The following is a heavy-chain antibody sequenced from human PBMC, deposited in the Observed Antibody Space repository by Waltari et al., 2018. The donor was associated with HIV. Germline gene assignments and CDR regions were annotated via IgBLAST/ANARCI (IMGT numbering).Heavy chain of an antibody. Sequence: EVQLVESGGGLVQPGGSLRLSCAASGFTFSNYDMKWVRQAPGKGLEWISYISSSGSTIYYADSVKGRLTISRDNAKNSLYVQMNSLRAEDTAVYYCARSGLYDTSGYYAPFGYWGQGTLVTVSS. D-gene: IGHD3-22*01. CDR1: GFTFSNYD. V-gene: IGHV3-48*03. CDR2: ISSSGSTI. J-gene: IGHJ4*02. CDR3: ARSGLYDTSGYYAPFGY.